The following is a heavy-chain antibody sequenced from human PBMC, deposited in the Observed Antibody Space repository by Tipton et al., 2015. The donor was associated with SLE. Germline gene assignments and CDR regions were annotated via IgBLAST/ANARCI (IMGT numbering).Heavy chain of an antibody. D-gene: IGHD3-3*01. CDR3: ARGRLLEWLSTYYYYGMDV. Sequence: LRLSCVVYGGSFSDYSWSWIRQSPGKGLEWIGEINHSGSTNYNPSLKSRVTISVDTSKIQFSLKLSSVTAADTAVYYCARGRLLEWLSTYYYYGMDVWGHGTTVTVSS. CDR2: INHSGST. CDR1: GGSFSDYS. J-gene: IGHJ6*02. V-gene: IGHV4-34*01.